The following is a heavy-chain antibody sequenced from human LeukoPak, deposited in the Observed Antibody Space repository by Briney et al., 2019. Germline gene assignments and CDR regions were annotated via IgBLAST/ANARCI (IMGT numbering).Heavy chain of an antibody. CDR1: GFSFSNNA. CDR3: AQRRVVRGHFFDY. J-gene: IGHJ4*02. CDR2: LSSRGDA. V-gene: IGHV3-23*01. D-gene: IGHD3-10*01. Sequence: PGGSLRLPCAASGFSFSNNAMAWVRQVPGKGLEWVPGLSSRGDASYADSVLGRFTISRDTSKNALYLQMNSLTAEDTATYFCAQRRVVRGHFFDYWGQGSLVIVSS.